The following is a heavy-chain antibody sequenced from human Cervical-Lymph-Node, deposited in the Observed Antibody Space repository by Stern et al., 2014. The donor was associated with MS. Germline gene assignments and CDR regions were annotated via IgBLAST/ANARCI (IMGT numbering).Heavy chain of an antibody. Sequence: EVQLEESGGGVVQPGGSLRLSCAASGFSFDDYNMHWVRQPQGKGLEWLSLITWDGDSTYYADSVKGRFTISRDKTKNSLYLQMNSLRSEDSALYYCGRSHVDTALGIDSWGQGTLVTVSS. CDR2: ITWDGDST. CDR3: GRSHVDTALGIDS. D-gene: IGHD5-18*01. CDR1: GFSFDDYN. V-gene: IGHV3-43*01. J-gene: IGHJ4*02.